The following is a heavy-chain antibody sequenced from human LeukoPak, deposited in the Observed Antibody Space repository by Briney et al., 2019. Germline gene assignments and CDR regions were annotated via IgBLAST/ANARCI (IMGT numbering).Heavy chain of an antibody. V-gene: IGHV1-2*02. CDR3: ARQTRASYYFDY. J-gene: IGHJ4*02. CDR2: INSDSGGT. D-gene: IGHD2-2*01. CDR1: GYTFTGNY. Sequence: ASVKVSCKASGYTFTGNYMHWVRQAPGQGLEGMGWINSDSGGTNYAQKFQGRVTMTRDTSISTAYMELSRLRSDDTAVYYCARQTRASYYFDYWGQGTLVTVSS.